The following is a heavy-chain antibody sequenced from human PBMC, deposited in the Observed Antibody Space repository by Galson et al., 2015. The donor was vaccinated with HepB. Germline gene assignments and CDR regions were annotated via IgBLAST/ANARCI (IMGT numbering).Heavy chain of an antibody. CDR1: RFTFNNFC. V-gene: IGHV3-7*03. CDR3: ARESNTYGAFDY. D-gene: IGHD4/OR15-4a*01. CDR2: IKRDGSEK. J-gene: IGHJ4*02. Sequence: SLRLSCAASRFTFNNFCMNWVRQAPGKGLEWVANIKRDGSEKYYVDSVKGRFTISRDNAKNSLYLQMNSLRDDDTAVYYCARESNTYGAFDYWGQGTLVTVSS.